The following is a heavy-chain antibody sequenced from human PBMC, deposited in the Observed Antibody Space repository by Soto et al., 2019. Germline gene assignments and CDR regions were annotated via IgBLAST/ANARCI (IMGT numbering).Heavy chain of an antibody. CDR3: AKSRYSDSSGDFYDY. J-gene: IGHJ4*02. CDR2: IGGSGRTT. CDR1: AFTFNNYA. V-gene: IGHV3-23*01. Sequence: LRLSCATSAFTFNNYAMSWVRQAPGKGLEWVSGIGGSGRTTYYADSVKGRFTISRDNSNNTLFLQMNSLRAEDTAVYYCAKSRYSDSSGDFYDYWGQGTLVTVS. D-gene: IGHD3-22*01.